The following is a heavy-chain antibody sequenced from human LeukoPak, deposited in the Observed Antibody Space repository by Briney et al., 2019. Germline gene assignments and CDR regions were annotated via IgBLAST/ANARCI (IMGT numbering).Heavy chain of an antibody. V-gene: IGHV5-51*01. CDR3: ARRGARYGYSSSWYVDY. Sequence: GESLKISCKGSGYSFTGYWIGWVRQMPGKGLEWMGIIYPGDSDTRYSPSFQGQVTISADKSISTAYLQWSSLKASDTAMYYCARRGARYGYSSSWYVDYWGQGTLVTVSS. J-gene: IGHJ4*02. CDR1: GYSFTGYW. D-gene: IGHD6-13*01. CDR2: IYPGDSDT.